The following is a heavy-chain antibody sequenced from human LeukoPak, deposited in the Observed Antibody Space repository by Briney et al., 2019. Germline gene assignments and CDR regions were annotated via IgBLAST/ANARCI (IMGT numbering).Heavy chain of an antibody. CDR2: ISGDGGST. CDR3: AKDISDTAMALYYYYGMDV. J-gene: IGHJ6*02. D-gene: IGHD5-18*01. V-gene: IGHV3-43*02. CDR1: GFTFDDYA. Sequence: TGGSLRLSCAASGFTFDDYAMHWVRQAPGKGLEWVSLISGDGGSTYYADSVKGRFTISRDNSKNSLYLQMNSLRTEDTALYYCAKDISDTAMALYYYYGMDVWGQGTTVTVSS.